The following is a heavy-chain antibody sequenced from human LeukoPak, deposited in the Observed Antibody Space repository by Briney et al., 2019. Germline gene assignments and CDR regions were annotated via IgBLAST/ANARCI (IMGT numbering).Heavy chain of an antibody. Sequence: SETLSLTCAVSGGSISSGGYSWSWIRQPPWKGLEWIGYVYHSGSTYYNPSLKSRVTISVDRSKNQFSLQLSSVPAADTAVYYCARSGYCSSTSCYNWFDPWGQGTLVTVSS. CDR1: GGSISSGGYS. CDR2: VYHSGST. CDR3: ARSGYCSSTSCYNWFDP. D-gene: IGHD2-2*01. V-gene: IGHV4-30-2*01. J-gene: IGHJ5*02.